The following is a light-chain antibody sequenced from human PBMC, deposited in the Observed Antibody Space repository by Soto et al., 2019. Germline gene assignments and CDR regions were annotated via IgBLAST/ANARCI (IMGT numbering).Light chain of an antibody. CDR1: QSISSW. Sequence: DIPMTQSPSTLSASVGDRVTITCRASQSISSWLAWYQQKPGKAPKLLIYDASSLESGVPSRFSGSGSGTEFTLTISSLQPDDFATYYCHQYNSYSQTFGQGTKVEIK. J-gene: IGKJ1*01. CDR2: DAS. CDR3: HQYNSYSQT. V-gene: IGKV1-5*01.